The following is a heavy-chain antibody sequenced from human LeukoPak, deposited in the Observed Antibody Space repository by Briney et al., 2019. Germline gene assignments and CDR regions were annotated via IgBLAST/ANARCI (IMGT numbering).Heavy chain of an antibody. V-gene: IGHV3-53*01. D-gene: IGHD2-15*01. CDR3: AGAPYCSGGSCYSYNWFDP. CDR2: IYSPGGT. Sequence: GGSLRLSCAASGFTVSRHYMSWVRQAPGKGLEWVSIIYSPGGTYYADSVKGRFTISRDNSKNTLYLQMNNLRVEDTAVYYCAGAPYCSGGSCYSYNWFDPWGQGTRVTVSS. CDR1: GFTVSRHY. J-gene: IGHJ5*02.